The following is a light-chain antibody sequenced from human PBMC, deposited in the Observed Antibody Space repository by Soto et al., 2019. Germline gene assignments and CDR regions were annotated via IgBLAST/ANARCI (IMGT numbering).Light chain of an antibody. CDR2: GAS. Sequence: EIVMTQSPATLSVSPGERATLSCRASQSVSSNLAWYQQKPGQAPRLLIYGASTRATAIPDRFSGSGSGTDFTLTIGRLEPDDFAVYYCQQYGNSPLTFGGGTKVDIK. V-gene: IGKV3-15*01. CDR1: QSVSSN. J-gene: IGKJ4*01. CDR3: QQYGNSPLT.